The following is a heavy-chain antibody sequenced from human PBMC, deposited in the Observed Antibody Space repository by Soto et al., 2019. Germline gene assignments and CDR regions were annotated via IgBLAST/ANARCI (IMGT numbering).Heavy chain of an antibody. V-gene: IGHV1-46*01. CDR2: INPSGGGT. J-gene: IGHJ6*02. CDR1: GYTFTSYY. D-gene: IGHD3-22*01. Sequence: ASVKVSCKASGYTFTSYYMHWVRQAPGQGLEWMGIINPSGGGTSYAQKFQGRVTMTRDTSTSTVYMELSSLRSEDTAVYYCARTNGNYFDSSGSLYYYYGMDVWGQGTTVTVSS. CDR3: ARTNGNYFDSSGSLYYYYGMDV.